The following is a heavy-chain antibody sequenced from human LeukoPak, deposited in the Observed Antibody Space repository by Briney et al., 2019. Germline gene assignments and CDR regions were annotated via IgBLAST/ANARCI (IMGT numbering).Heavy chain of an antibody. D-gene: IGHD3-22*01. J-gene: IGHJ4*02. V-gene: IGHV3-23*01. Sequence: PGGSLRLSCAASGFTFSSYSMNWVRQAPGKGLEWVSGITGSGDSTSYADSVKGRFTISRDNSKNTLYLQMNSLRAEDTAVYYCAKGHPYYDSSGYYFDYWAREPWSPSPQ. CDR1: GFTFSSYS. CDR3: AKGHPYYDSSGYYFDY. CDR2: ITGSGDST.